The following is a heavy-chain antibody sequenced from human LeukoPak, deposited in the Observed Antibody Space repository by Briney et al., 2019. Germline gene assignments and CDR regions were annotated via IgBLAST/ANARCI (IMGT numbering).Heavy chain of an antibody. Sequence: GGSLRLSCAASGFNFSSYWMSWVRQAPGKGLEWVANIKQDGREKYYVDSVKGRFTISRDNAKNSLYLQRNSLRAEDTAVYYCARDRGRYYDSSGYSFGYFDYWGQGTLVTVSS. CDR3: ARDRGRYYDSSGYSFGYFDY. CDR1: GFNFSSYW. J-gene: IGHJ4*02. V-gene: IGHV3-7*01. D-gene: IGHD3-22*01. CDR2: IKQDGREK.